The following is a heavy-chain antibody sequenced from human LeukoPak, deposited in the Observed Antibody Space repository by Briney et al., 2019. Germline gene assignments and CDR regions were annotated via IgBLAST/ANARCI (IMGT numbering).Heavy chain of an antibody. J-gene: IGHJ4*02. CDR2: INSDGSST. CDR3: AREQYYYDSSGYSPPFDY. V-gene: IGHV3-74*01. Sequence: GGSLRLSCAASGFTFSSYWMHWVRQAPGKGLVWVSRINSDGSSTSYADSVKGRFTISRDNAKNTLYLQMNSLRAEDTAVYYCAREQYYYDSSGYSPPFDYWGQGTLVTVSS. CDR1: GFTFSSYW. D-gene: IGHD3-22*01.